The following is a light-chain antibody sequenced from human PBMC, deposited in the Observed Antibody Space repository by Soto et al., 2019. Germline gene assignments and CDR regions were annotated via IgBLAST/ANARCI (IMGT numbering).Light chain of an antibody. CDR2: EVS. Sequence: QSVLTQPASVSGSPGQSITISCTGTSSDVGGYNYVSWYQQHPGKAPKLMIYEVSNRPSGVSNSFSGSKSGNTASLTISGLQAEDEADYYCSSYTRSSTLVFGNGTTVTVL. V-gene: IGLV2-14*01. J-gene: IGLJ1*01. CDR1: SSDVGGYNY. CDR3: SSYTRSSTLV.